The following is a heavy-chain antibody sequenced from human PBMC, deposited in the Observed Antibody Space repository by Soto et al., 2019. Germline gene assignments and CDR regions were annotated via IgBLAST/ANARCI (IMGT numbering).Heavy chain of an antibody. CDR1: GGSISSSNW. CDR3: ARVKEQWLGTQTYEPYYFDY. J-gene: IGHJ4*02. CDR2: IYYSGST. Sequence: PSETLSLTCAVSGGSISSSNWWSWVRQPPGKGLEWIGYIYYSGSTNYNPSLKSRVTISVDTSKNQFSLKLSFVTAADTAVYYCARVKEQWLGTQTYEPYYFDYWGQGTLVTVSS. V-gene: IGHV4-4*02. D-gene: IGHD6-19*01.